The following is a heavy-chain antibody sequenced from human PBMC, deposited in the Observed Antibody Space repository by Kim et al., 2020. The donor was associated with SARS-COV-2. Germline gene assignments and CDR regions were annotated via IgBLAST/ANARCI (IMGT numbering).Heavy chain of an antibody. CDR1: GFTFNNAW. Sequence: GGSLRLSCAASGFTFNNAWMSWVRQAPGKGLEWVGRIKDKTDGGTTDYAAPVTGRFTISRDDSKNTLYLQMNSLKIEDTAVYYCNTFPITVVRGVITSFDYWGQGTLVTVSS. V-gene: IGHV3-15*01. CDR3: NTFPITVVRGVITSFDY. J-gene: IGHJ4*02. D-gene: IGHD3-10*01. CDR2: IKDKTDGGTT.